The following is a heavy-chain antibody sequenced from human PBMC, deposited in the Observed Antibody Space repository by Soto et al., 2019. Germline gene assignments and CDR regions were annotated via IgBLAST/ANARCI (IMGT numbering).Heavy chain of an antibody. CDR1: GGSISSGDYY. J-gene: IGHJ3*01. D-gene: IGHD2-2*01. Sequence: QVQLHESGPGLVKPSQTLSLTCTFSGGSISSGDYYWNWIRQPPGKGLEWIGSIYYSGSTYYSPSLKSRVDISVGTSTNKFSLKLTSVTAADTAVYYCVRGDPGACSSTSCSDAFDLWGRGTMVAVSS. V-gene: IGHV4-30-4*01. CDR2: IYYSGST. CDR3: VRGDPGACSSTSCSDAFDL.